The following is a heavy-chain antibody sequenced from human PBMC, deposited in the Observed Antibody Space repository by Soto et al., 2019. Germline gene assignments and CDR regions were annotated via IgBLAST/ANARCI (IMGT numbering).Heavy chain of an antibody. J-gene: IGHJ5*02. D-gene: IGHD3-3*01. CDR2: ISGSGGST. CDR1: GFTFSGYA. Sequence: LRLSCAASGFTFSGYAMSWVRQAPGKGLERVSAISGSGGSTYYADSVKGRFTISRDNSKNTLYLQMNSLRAEDTAVYYCAKHRLLYYWFDPWGQGTLVTVSS. CDR3: AKHRLLYYWFDP. V-gene: IGHV3-23*01.